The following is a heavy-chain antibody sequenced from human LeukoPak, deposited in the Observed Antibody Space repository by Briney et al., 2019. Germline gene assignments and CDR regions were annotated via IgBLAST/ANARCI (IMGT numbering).Heavy chain of an antibody. V-gene: IGHV1-2*02. CDR1: GYTFTGYY. Sequence: ASVKVSCKASGYTFTGYYMHWVRQAPGQGLEWMGWINPNSGGTNYAQKFQGRVTMTRDTSISTAYMELSRLRSDDTAVYYCARVSFGIAVAGADYWGQGTLDTVSS. J-gene: IGHJ4*02. CDR2: INPNSGGT. CDR3: ARVSFGIAVAGADY. D-gene: IGHD6-19*01.